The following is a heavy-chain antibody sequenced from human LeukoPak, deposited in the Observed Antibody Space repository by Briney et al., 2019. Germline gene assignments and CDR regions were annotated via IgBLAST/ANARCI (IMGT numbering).Heavy chain of an antibody. Sequence: GGSLRLSCAASGFSVSDNYMSWLRQAPGKGLEWVSAIYSGGDTFYAESVKDRFTISRDKTKNTLYLQMNSLRAEDTAVYSCARVMSSGWVYYYMDVWGKGTTVTVSS. J-gene: IGHJ6*03. CDR3: ARVMSSGWVYYYMDV. CDR2: IYSGGDT. V-gene: IGHV3-66*01. D-gene: IGHD6-19*01. CDR1: GFSVSDNY.